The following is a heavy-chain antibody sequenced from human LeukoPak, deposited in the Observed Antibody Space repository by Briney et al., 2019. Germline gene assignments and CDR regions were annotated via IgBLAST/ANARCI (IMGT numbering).Heavy chain of an antibody. CDR3: AKGEGPYSPFDP. D-gene: IGHD6-13*01. CDR2: ISGSGGST. Sequence: GSLRLSCAASGFTFSSYAMSWVRQALGKGLEWVSAISGSGGSTYYADSVKGRFTISRDNSKNTLYLQMNSLRAEDTAVYYCAKGEGPYSPFDPWGQGTLVTVSS. J-gene: IGHJ5*02. V-gene: IGHV3-23*01. CDR1: GFTFSSYA.